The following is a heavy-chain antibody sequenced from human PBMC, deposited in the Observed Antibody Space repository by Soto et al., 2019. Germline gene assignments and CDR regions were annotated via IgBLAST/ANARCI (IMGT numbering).Heavy chain of an antibody. Sequence: GESLRLSCASSGFPVGSNYIIWVRQAPVKRLYWVSAISGSGGSTYYADSVKGRFTISRDNSKNTLYLQMNSLRAEDTAVYYCAKEGYCSGGSCYSSYYYYGMDVWGQGTTVTVSS. V-gene: IGHV3-23*01. CDR3: AKEGYCSGGSCYSSYYYYGMDV. J-gene: IGHJ6*02. D-gene: IGHD2-15*01. CDR2: ISGSGGST. CDR1: GFPVGSNY.